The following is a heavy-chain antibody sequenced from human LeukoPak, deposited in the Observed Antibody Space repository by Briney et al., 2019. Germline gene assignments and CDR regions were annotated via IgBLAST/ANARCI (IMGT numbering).Heavy chain of an antibody. CDR2: IHSGGAT. D-gene: IGHD3-16*02. Sequence: GGSLRLSCAASGFTVISNLLTWVRQSPGRGLEWFSSIHSGGATYYADSVKGRFTISRDHSNNSVSLQMTNLRVEDTAIYYCARGAYRISWPGIDYWGQGTLVTVSS. CDR3: ARGAYRISWPGIDY. V-gene: IGHV3-53*01. J-gene: IGHJ4*02. CDR1: GFTVISNL.